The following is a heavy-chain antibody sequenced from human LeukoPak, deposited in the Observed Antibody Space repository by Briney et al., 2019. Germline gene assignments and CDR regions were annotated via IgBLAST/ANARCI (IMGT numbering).Heavy chain of an antibody. CDR1: GFTFSSYG. CDR2: ISYDGSNK. V-gene: IGHV3-30*18. CDR3: AKDQEWELPQYYFDY. J-gene: IGHJ4*02. Sequence: QPGRSLRLSCAASGFTFSSYGMHWVRQAPGKGLEWVAVISYDGSNKYYADSVKGRFTISRDNSKNTLYLQMNSLRAEDTAVYYCAKDQEWELPQYYFDYWGQGTLVTVSS. D-gene: IGHD1-26*01.